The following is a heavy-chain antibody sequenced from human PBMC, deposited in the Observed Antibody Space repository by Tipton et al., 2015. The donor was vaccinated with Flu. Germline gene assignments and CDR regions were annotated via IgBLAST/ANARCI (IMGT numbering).Heavy chain of an antibody. CDR3: ARVYYDSAFDY. V-gene: IGHV4-38-2*02. CDR1: GYSISSGYY. Sequence: TLSLTCTVSGYSISSGYYWGLIRQPPGKGLEWIGSIYHSGSTYYNPSLKSRVTISVDTSKNQFSLKLSSVTAADTAVYYCARVYYDSAFDYWGQGTLVTVSS. D-gene: IGHD3-22*01. CDR2: IYHSGST. J-gene: IGHJ4*02.